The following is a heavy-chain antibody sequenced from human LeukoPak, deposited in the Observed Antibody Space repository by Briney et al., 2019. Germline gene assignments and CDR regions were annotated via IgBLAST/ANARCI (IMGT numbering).Heavy chain of an antibody. Sequence: GGSLRLSCVSSGFIFSSHGMQWVRQAPGKGLEWVAVIGHDGSSQNYADSVKGRFTVSRDNSKNTVYLHMNSLRAEDTAVYYCAKTRPLDSSSWSHGDYWGQGTLVTVSS. CDR1: GFIFSSHG. CDR2: IGHDGSSQ. J-gene: IGHJ4*02. V-gene: IGHV3-33*06. CDR3: AKTRPLDSSSWSHGDY. D-gene: IGHD6-13*01.